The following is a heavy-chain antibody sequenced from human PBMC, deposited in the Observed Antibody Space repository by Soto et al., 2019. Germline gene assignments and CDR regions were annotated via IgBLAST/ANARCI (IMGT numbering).Heavy chain of an antibody. CDR3: AIQLVPHLGYYYYGMDV. CDR1: GGSFSGYY. CDR2: INHSGST. Sequence: KPSETLSLTCAVYGGSFSGYYWSWIRQPPGKGLEWIGEINHSGSTNYNPSLKSRVTISVDTSKNQFSLKLSSVTAADTAVYYCAIQLVPHLGYYYYGMDVWGQGTTVTVSS. J-gene: IGHJ6*02. V-gene: IGHV4-34*01. D-gene: IGHD6-6*01.